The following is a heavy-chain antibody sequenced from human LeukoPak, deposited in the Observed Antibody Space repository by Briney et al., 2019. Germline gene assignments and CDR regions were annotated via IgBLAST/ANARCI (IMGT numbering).Heavy chain of an antibody. Sequence: GGSLRLSCAASGFTFSSYAMSWVRQAPGKALEWVSAISGSGGSTYYADSVKGRFTISRDNSKNTLYLQMNSLRAEDTAVYYCANGYYYDSSGYYAHDYWGQGTLVTVSS. V-gene: IGHV3-23*01. CDR2: ISGSGGST. CDR1: GFTFSSYA. CDR3: ANGYYYDSSGYYAHDY. J-gene: IGHJ4*02. D-gene: IGHD3-22*01.